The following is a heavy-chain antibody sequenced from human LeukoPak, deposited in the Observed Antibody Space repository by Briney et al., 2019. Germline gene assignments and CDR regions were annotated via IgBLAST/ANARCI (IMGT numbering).Heavy chain of an antibody. CDR3: ARGYCSSSSRHLDY. CDR2: GYPGDSDT. D-gene: IGHD2-2*01. J-gene: IGHJ4*02. Sequence: ASVKVSCKASGYSFTSYWIGWVRQMPGKGLEWMGIGYPGDSDTRYSPSFQGQVTISADRSITTAYLQWSSLKASDTAMYYCARGYCSSSSRHLDYWGQGTLVTVSS. V-gene: IGHV5-51*01. CDR1: GYSFTSYW.